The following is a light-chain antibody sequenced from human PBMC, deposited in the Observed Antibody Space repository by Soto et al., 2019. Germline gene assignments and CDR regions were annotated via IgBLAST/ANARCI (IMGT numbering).Light chain of an antibody. CDR2: DVT. CDR1: SNDVGSCNC. CDR3: SSYSTIATRV. J-gene: IGLJ1*01. V-gene: IGLV2-14*03. Sequence: QTVVTQPASVSGSPGQSITISCTGTSNDVGSCNCVSWYQQHPGKAPKLLISDVTTRPSGVSNRFSGSKSANTASLTISGLQPEDEADYYCSSYSTIATRVFGSGTKLTVL.